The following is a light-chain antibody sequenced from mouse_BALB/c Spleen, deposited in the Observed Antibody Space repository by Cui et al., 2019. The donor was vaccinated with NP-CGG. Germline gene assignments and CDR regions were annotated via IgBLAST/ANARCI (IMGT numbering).Light chain of an antibody. J-gene: IGLJ1*01. Sequence: QSVVTQESAPTTSPGETVTLTCRSSTGAFTTSNYANWVQEKPDHLFTGLIGGTNNRAPGVPARFSGSLIGDKAALTITGAQTEDEAIYFCVLWYSNHWVFGGGTKLTVL. CDR1: TGAFTTSNY. V-gene: IGLV1*01. CDR3: VLWYSNHWV. CDR2: GTN.